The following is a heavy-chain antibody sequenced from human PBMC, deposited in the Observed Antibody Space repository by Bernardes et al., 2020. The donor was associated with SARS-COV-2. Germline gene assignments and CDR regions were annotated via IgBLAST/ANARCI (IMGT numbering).Heavy chain of an antibody. J-gene: IGHJ4*02. CDR2: FSRDGTVP. D-gene: IGHD6-19*01. V-gene: IGHV3-74*01. CDR3: ARAGWYRFDY. Sequence: GGSLRLSCVASGFTLSNSWMHWVRQAPGPGLVWVSRFSRDGTVPNYADSVKGRFTISRDNAKNTLYLQMNSLRDEDTAIYYCARAGWYRFDYWGQGTLVTGS. CDR1: GFTLSNSW.